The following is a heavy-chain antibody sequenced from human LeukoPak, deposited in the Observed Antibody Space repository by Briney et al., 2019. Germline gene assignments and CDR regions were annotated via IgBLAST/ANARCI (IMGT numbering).Heavy chain of an antibody. CDR3: ATVYDFGFDP. J-gene: IGHJ5*02. CDR1: GYTFTDYY. D-gene: IGHD3-3*01. Sequence: ASVKISCKVPGYTFTDYYMHWVQQAPGKGLEWMGLVDPEDGETIYAEKFQGRVAITADTSTDTAYMELSSLRSEDTAVYYCATVYDFGFDPWGQGTLVTVSS. CDR2: VDPEDGET. V-gene: IGHV1-69-2*01.